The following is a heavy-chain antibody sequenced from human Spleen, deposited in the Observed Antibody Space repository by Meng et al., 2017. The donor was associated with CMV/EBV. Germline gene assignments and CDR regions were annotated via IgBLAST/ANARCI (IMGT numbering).Heavy chain of an antibody. CDR1: GGSISNYY. D-gene: IGHD3-22*01. V-gene: IGHV4-59*01. CDR3: ARGDDYYDSSGYFRGGFDI. CDR2: IYYSGST. J-gene: IGHJ3*02. Sequence: SETLSLTCTVSGGSISNYYWSWIRQPPGKGLEWIGYIYYSGSTNYNPSLKSRVTISVDTSKKQFSLKLSSVTAADTAVYYCARGDDYYDSSGYFRGGFDIWGQGTMVTVSS.